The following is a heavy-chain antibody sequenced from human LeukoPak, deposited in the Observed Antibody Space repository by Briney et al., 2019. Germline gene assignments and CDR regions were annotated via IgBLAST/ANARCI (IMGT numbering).Heavy chain of an antibody. CDR1: GLTVSSSY. J-gene: IGHJ3*02. CDR3: ARNILFAFDI. Sequence: PGGSLRLSCAASGLTVSSSYMSWVRQAPGKGLEWVSIIYHDGSTYYADSMKGRFTISRDNSKNTLYLQVNSLRAEDTAMYYCARNILFAFDIWGQGTIVTVSS. CDR2: IYHDGST. V-gene: IGHV3-53*01.